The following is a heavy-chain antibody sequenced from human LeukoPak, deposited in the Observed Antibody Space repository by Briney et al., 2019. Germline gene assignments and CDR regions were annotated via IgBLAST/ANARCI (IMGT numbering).Heavy chain of an antibody. Sequence: SETLSLTCAVYGGSFSGYYWSWIRQPPGKGLEWIGEINHSGSTNYNPSLKSRVTISVDTSKNQFSLKLSSVTAADTAVYYCARLKPELGDFWSGYYGIRYYYYMDVWGKGTTVTVSS. CDR2: INHSGST. CDR1: GGSFSGYY. J-gene: IGHJ6*03. V-gene: IGHV4-34*01. D-gene: IGHD3-3*01. CDR3: ARLKPELGDFWSGYYGIRYYYYMDV.